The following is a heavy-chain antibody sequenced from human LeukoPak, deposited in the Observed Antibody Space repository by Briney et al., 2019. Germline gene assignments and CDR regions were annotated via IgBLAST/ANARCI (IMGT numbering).Heavy chain of an antibody. CDR3: ARAKFPDIVVVPAAHNWFDP. Sequence: SETLSLTCGVYDGSFSVYYWSWIRQPPGKGLEWIGYIYYSGSTNYNPSLKSRVTISVDTSKNQFSLKLSSVTAADTAVYYCARAKFPDIVVVPAAHNWFDPWGQGTLVTVSS. J-gene: IGHJ5*02. D-gene: IGHD2-2*01. CDR2: IYYSGST. CDR1: DGSFSVYY. V-gene: IGHV4-59*01.